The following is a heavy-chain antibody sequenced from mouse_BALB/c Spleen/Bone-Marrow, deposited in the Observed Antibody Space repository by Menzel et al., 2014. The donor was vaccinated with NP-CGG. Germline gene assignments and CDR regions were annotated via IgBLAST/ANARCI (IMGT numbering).Heavy chain of an antibody. V-gene: IGHV1-67*01. D-gene: IGHD1-1*01. CDR1: GYKFTDYA. Sequence: QVHVKQSGPELVRPGVSVKISCKGSGYKFTDYAMHWVKQSHAKSLEWIGLISTYSGNTHYNQKSKGKATMTVDKSSSTAYMELARLTSEDSAIYYCARNFYGSAYFDFWGQGSTLTVSS. J-gene: IGHJ2*01. CDR3: ARNFYGSAYFDF. CDR2: ISTYSGNT.